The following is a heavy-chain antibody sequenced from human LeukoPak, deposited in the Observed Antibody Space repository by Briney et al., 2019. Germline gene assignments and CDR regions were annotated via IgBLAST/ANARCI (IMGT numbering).Heavy chain of an antibody. D-gene: IGHD2-15*01. Sequence: ASVKVSCKASGGTFSSYAISWVRQAPGQGLEWMGGIIPIFGTANYAQKFQGSVTITADESTSTAYMELSSLRSEDTAVYYCARKYCSGGSCYARFDPWGQGTLVTVSS. CDR1: GGTFSSYA. CDR2: IIPIFGTA. CDR3: ARKYCSGGSCYARFDP. V-gene: IGHV1-69*01. J-gene: IGHJ5*02.